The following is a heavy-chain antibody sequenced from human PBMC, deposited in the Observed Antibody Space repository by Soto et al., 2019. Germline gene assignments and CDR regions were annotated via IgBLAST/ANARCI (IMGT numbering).Heavy chain of an antibody. V-gene: IGHV3-30*18. J-gene: IGHJ4*02. Sequence: GGSLRLSCAASGFTFSSYGMHWVRQAPGKGLESVAVISYDGNNKYYADSVKGRFTISRDYSKNTVFLQLNSLRDEDTAVYYRAKDRLAYCSGDCYPPSYFDSWGQGTLVTVSS. D-gene: IGHD2-21*02. CDR2: ISYDGNNK. CDR1: GFTFSSYG. CDR3: AKDRLAYCSGDCYPPSYFDS.